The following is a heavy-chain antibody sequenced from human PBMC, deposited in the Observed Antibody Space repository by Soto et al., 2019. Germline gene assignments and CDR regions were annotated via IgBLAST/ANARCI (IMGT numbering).Heavy chain of an antibody. CDR1: GFTFSSYA. D-gene: IGHD2-15*01. V-gene: IGHV3-23*01. CDR3: AKDIMGTHARYEVVAATYAFDI. J-gene: IGHJ3*02. Sequence: GGSLRLSCAASGFTFSSYAMSWVRQAPGKGLEWVSAISGSGGSTYYADSVKGRFTISRDNSKNTLYLQMNSLRAEDTAVYYFAKDIMGTHARYEVVAATYAFDIWGQGTMVTVSS. CDR2: ISGSGGST.